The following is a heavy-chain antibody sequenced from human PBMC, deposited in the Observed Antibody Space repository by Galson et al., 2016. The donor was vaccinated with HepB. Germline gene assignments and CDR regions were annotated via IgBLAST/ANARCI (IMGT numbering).Heavy chain of an antibody. D-gene: IGHD6-19*01. CDR3: ARAEKYSSGWYGFIDY. CDR1: GGSIISNNYY. CDR2: ISYNGRT. V-gene: IGHV4-39*07. J-gene: IGHJ4*02. Sequence: SETLSLTCTVSGGSIISNNYYWGWIRQPPGKGLEWLGTISYNGRTYYSPSLRSRVTISEDTSENQTSLRLRSVTAADTAVYYCARAEKYSSGWYGFIDYWGQGTLVSVSS.